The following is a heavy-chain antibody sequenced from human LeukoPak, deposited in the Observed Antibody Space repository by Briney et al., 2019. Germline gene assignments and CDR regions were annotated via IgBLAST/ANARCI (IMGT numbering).Heavy chain of an antibody. V-gene: IGHV3-7*01. D-gene: IGHD3-10*01. CDR3: ARHSNLGGEGLAY. CDR1: RYTFSSYW. J-gene: IGHJ4*02. CDR2: IKQDGSEK. Sequence: PGGSLRLSCAASRYTFSSYWMSWVRQAPGKGLEWVANIKQDGSEKYYVDSVKGRFTISRDNAKNSLYLQMHSLRAEDTAVYYCARHSNLGGEGLAYWGQGTLVTVSS.